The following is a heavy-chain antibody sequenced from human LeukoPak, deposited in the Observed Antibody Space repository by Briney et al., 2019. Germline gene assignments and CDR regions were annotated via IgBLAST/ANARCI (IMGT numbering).Heavy chain of an antibody. CDR2: IYPGYSDT. D-gene: IGHD4-23*01. V-gene: IGHV5-51*01. CDR1: GYSFINYW. J-gene: IGHJ2*01. Sequence: GESLKISCKGSGYSFINYWIVWVRQMPGKGVEWMGIIYPGYSDTTYSPSFQGQVTISADKSINTAYVQWSSLKASGTAMYYCARRVVNNRNWYFNLWGRGTLVTVSS. CDR3: ARRVVNNRNWYFNL.